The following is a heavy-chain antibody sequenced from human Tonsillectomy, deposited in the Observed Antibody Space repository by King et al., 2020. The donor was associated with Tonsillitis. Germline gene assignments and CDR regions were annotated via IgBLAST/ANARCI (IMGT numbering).Heavy chain of an antibody. CDR1: GITVSSNH. CDR3: ARDILSYGAIEYFQH. CDR2: IYSGGST. J-gene: IGHJ1*01. Sequence: VQLVESGGGLIQPGGSLRLSCAASGITVSSNHMSWVRQAPGKGLEWVSVIYSGGSTYYADSVRGRMTISRDHSKNTLYLQMNSLRAEDTAVYYCARDILSYGAIEYFQHWGQGTLVTVSS. V-gene: IGHV3-53*01. D-gene: IGHD4/OR15-4a*01.